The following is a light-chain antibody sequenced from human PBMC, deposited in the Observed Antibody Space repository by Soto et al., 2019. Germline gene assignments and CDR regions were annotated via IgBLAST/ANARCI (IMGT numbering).Light chain of an antibody. CDR2: GNS. CDR3: QSYDSRLSGVV. J-gene: IGLJ2*01. CDR1: SSNIGAGYD. Sequence: QLVLTQPPSVSGAPGQRVTISCTGSSSNIGAGYDVHWYQQLPGTAPKLLIYGNSNRPSGVPDRFSGSKSGTSASLAITGLQAEDGADYYCQSYDSRLSGVVFGGGTKLTVL. V-gene: IGLV1-40*01.